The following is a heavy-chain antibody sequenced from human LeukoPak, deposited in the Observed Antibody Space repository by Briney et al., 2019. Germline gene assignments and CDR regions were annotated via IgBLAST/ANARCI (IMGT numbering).Heavy chain of an antibody. V-gene: IGHV3-15*01. J-gene: IGHJ4*02. Sequence: KTGGSLRLSCAASGLTLSNAWMTWVRQAPGKGLEWVARIKSKTDGEIKDYAAPVKGTFTISRDDSENTVYLQMNSLKIEDTAVYYCATGRSGYFDSWGQGTLVFVSS. CDR3: ATGRSGYFDS. CDR1: GLTLSNAW. CDR2: IKSKTDGEIK.